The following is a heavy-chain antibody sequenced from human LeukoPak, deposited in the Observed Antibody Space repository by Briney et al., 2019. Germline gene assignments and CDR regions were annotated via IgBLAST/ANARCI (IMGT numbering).Heavy chain of an antibody. CDR2: ISYDGSNK. CDR1: GFTFSSYG. D-gene: IGHD2/OR15-2a*01. CDR3: AKDSTTALDY. J-gene: IGHJ4*02. V-gene: IGHV3-30*18. Sequence: GGSLRLSCAASGFTFSSYGMHWVRQAPGKGLEWVAVISYDGSNKYYADSVKGRFTISRDNSKNTLYLRMNSLRAEDTAVYYCAKDSTTALDYWGQGTLVTVSS.